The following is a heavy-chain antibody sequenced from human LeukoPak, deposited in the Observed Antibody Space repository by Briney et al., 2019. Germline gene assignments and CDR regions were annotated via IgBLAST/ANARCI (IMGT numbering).Heavy chain of an antibody. Sequence: PGGSLRLSCAASGFTFSSYSMNWVRQAPGKGLEWVSSISSSSSYIYYADSVKGRFTISRDNAKNSLYLQMNSLRAEDTAVYYCAKVMVRGVSDAFDIWGQGTMVTVSS. CDR2: ISSSSSYI. CDR3: AKVMVRGVSDAFDI. V-gene: IGHV3-21*04. CDR1: GFTFSSYS. J-gene: IGHJ3*02. D-gene: IGHD3-10*01.